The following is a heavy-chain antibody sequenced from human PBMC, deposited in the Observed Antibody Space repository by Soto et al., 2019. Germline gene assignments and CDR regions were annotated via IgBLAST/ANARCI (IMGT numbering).Heavy chain of an antibody. J-gene: IGHJ4*02. CDR2: IYHGGST. D-gene: IGHD1-26*01. CDR3: ARTGSYYGFDY. Sequence: SETLSLTCAVSGGSISSSNWWSWVRQPPGKGLEWIGEIYHGGSTNYNPSLKSRVTISVDKSKNQFSLKLNSVTAADTAVYYCARTGSYYGFDYWGQGILVTVSS. CDR1: GGSISSSNW. V-gene: IGHV4-4*02.